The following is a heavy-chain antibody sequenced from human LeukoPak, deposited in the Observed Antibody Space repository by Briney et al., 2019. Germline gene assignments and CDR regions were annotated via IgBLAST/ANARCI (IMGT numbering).Heavy chain of an antibody. D-gene: IGHD6-19*01. CDR3: VGGYGWLPDY. CDR1: GFTLSNYW. CDR2: IREDGSEK. Sequence: PGGSLRLSCAASGFTLSNYWMSWVRQAPGKGLEWVANIREDGSEKYYVDSVKGRFTISRDNAKNSLYLQMSSLRVDDTAVYYCVGGYGWLPDYWGQGTLVTVSS. J-gene: IGHJ4*02. V-gene: IGHV3-7*04.